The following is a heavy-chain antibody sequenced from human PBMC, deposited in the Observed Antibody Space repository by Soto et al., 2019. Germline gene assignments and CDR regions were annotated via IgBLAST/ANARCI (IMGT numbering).Heavy chain of an antibody. CDR3: AREVVNSYGRARAFEF. Sequence: ASVKVSCKASGYTFTTYYMHWVRQAPGQGLEWLGVINPSDTSTHYPQKFQGRVTMTRDTSTSTVYVELGSLRSEDTAVYYCAREVVNSYGRARAFEFWGQGTLVTVSS. D-gene: IGHD5-18*01. CDR2: INPSDTST. J-gene: IGHJ4*02. CDR1: GYTFTTYY. V-gene: IGHV1-46*01.